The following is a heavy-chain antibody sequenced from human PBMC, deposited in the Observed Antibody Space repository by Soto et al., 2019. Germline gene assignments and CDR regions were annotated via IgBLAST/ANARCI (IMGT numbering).Heavy chain of an antibody. Sequence: PGESLKISCKGSGYSFTSYWIAGVRQMPGKGLECMGIIYPGDSDTRYSPSFEGQVTISADKSINTAYLQWSSLKASDSAMYYCARPFDTSGWYDHWGQGTLVTVSS. CDR1: GYSFTSYW. CDR2: IYPGDSDT. D-gene: IGHD6-19*01. V-gene: IGHV5-51*01. CDR3: ARPFDTSGWYDH. J-gene: IGHJ5*02.